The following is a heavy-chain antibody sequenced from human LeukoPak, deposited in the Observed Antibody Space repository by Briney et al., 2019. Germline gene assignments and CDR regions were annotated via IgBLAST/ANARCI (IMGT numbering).Heavy chain of an antibody. Sequence: GGSLRLSCAASGFTFSTYWMSWIRQAPGKGLEWVANIRQDGSEKNYVDSVKGRFTISRDNAKNSLYLQMNSLRAEDTAVYYCARDMPFGVYWGQGTLVTVSS. CDR2: IRQDGSEK. V-gene: IGHV3-7*03. CDR3: ARDMPFGVY. D-gene: IGHD3-16*01. CDR1: GFTFSTYW. J-gene: IGHJ4*02.